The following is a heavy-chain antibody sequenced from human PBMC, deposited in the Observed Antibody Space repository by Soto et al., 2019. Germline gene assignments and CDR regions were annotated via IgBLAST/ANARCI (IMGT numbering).Heavy chain of an antibody. CDR1: GGSISSYY. D-gene: IGHD2-2*01. V-gene: IGHV4-59*01. J-gene: IGHJ3*02. Sequence: SETLSLTCTVSGGSISSYYWSWIRQPPGKKQERIGYIYYSGSTNYNPSLKSRVTISVDTSKNQFSLKLSSVTAADTAVYYCSSTTGYCSSTSCFGYDAFDIWGQGTMVTVSS. CDR3: SSTTGYCSSTSCFGYDAFDI. CDR2: IYYSGST.